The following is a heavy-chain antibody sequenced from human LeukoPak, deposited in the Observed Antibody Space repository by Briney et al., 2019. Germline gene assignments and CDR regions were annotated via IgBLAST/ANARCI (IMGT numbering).Heavy chain of an antibody. CDR3: ARDAKYYYGSRTYFFFEY. CDR1: GGSFSTYY. CDR2: IYTSGTT. V-gene: IGHV4-4*07. D-gene: IGHD3-10*01. Sequence: SETLSLTCTVSGGSFSTYYWSWIRQPAGKGLEWIGHIYTSGTTNYNPSLKSRVTMSIDTSKNQFSLKLSSVTAADTAIYYCARDAKYYYGSRTYFFFEYWGQGTLLTVSS. J-gene: IGHJ4*02.